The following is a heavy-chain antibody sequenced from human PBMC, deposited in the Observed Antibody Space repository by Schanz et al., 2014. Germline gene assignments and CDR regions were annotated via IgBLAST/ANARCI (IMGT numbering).Heavy chain of an antibody. Sequence: QVQLVQSGAEVKKPGASVKVSCKASGYIFGSHGMTWVRQAPGQGPELMGWINAHTGNTQYAQKFQGRDNMDRDTVTTTVLLELARLKTDDTAIYYCARVHIATYHYNSPGAFDVWGRGTRVTVSS. CDR3: ARVHIATYHYNSPGAFDV. D-gene: IGHD3-10*01. V-gene: IGHV1-18*01. CDR1: GYIFGSHG. J-gene: IGHJ3*01. CDR2: INAHTGNT.